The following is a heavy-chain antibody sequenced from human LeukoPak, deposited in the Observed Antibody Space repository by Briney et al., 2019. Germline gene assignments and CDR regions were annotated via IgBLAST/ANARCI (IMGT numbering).Heavy chain of an antibody. CDR3: AREGGYSYGYYYYGMDV. J-gene: IGHJ6*02. D-gene: IGHD5-18*01. CDR1: GGTFSSYA. V-gene: IGHV1-69*04. CDR2: IIPILGIA. Sequence: ASVKVSCKASGGTFSSYAISWVRQAPGQGLEWMGRIIPILGIANYAQKFQGRVTITADKSTSTAYMELSSLRSEDTAVYYCAREGGYSYGYYYYGMDVWGQGTTVTVSS.